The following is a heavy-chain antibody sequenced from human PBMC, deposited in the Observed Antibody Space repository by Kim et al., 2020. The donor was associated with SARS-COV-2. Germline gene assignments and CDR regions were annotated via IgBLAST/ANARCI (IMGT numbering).Heavy chain of an antibody. J-gene: IGHJ4*02. CDR3: ARSSGCSNFGT. CDR1: GYIFTNHY. CDR2: TNSRRGGT. Sequence: ASVKVSCKASGYIFTNHYIHWVRQAPGQGLEWMGWTNSRRGGTNYAQRFTGRITVTRDTSINTVYMELSSLEHDDTAVYYCARSSGCSNFGTWGQGTPVTVSS. V-gene: IGHV1-2*02. D-gene: IGHD6-19*01.